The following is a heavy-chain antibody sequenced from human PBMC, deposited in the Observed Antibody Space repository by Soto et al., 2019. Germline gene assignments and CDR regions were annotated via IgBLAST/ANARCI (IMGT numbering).Heavy chain of an antibody. CDR2: IKQDGRAA. CDR3: ARGDYHDTSGPFSDAFDI. D-gene: IGHD3-22*01. CDR1: GFPFSTYW. V-gene: IGHV3-7*04. J-gene: IGHJ3*02. Sequence: EVQLVDSGGGLVQPGGSLRLSCAASGFPFSTYWMSWVRQAPGKGLEWVANIKQDGRAAWYVDSVKGRFTISRDNAKKSLYLQMNSLRVEDTAVYYCARGDYHDTSGPFSDAFDIWGQGTMVTVS.